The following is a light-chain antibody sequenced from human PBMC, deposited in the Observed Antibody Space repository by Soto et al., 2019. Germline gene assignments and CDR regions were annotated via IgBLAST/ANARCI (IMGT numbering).Light chain of an antibody. CDR3: QQYGSSPPFT. J-gene: IGKJ5*01. V-gene: IGKV3-15*01. Sequence: EIVMTQSPATLSVSPGERATLSCRASQSVSSNLAWYQQKPGEAPRLLIYGASTRATGIPARFSGSGSGTDFTLTITGLEPEDLAVYYCQQYGSSPPFTFGQGTRLEIK. CDR2: GAS. CDR1: QSVSSN.